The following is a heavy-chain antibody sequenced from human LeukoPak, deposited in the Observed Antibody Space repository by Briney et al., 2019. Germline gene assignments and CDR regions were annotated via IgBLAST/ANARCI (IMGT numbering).Heavy chain of an antibody. D-gene: IGHD3-9*01. CDR2: IIAYNGNT. CDR1: GYTFTNFR. V-gene: IGHV1-18*01. Sequence: ASVKVSCKASGYTFTNFRISWVRQAPGQGLEWMGWIIAYNGNTNYAQKFQGRVTMTTDTSTTTAYMDLRSLRSDDTAVYYCARDYDILSGHQPIDYWGQGTLVTVSS. J-gene: IGHJ4*02. CDR3: ARDYDILSGHQPIDY.